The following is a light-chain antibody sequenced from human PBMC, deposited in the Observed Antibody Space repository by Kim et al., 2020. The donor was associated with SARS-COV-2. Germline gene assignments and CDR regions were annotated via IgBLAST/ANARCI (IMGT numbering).Light chain of an antibody. CDR1: QSVLYSSNNKNY. Sequence: ATINCKSSQSVLYSSNNKNYLAWYQQKPGQPPKLLIYWASTRESGVPDRFSGSGSGTDFTLTISSLQAEDVAVYYCQQYYSTPLTFGGGTKVDVK. CDR2: WAS. CDR3: QQYYSTPLT. V-gene: IGKV4-1*01. J-gene: IGKJ4*01.